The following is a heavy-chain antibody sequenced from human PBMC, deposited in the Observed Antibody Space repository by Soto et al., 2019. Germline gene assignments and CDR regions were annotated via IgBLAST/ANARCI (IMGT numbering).Heavy chain of an antibody. J-gene: IGHJ4*02. CDR2: IYHSGST. CDR1: GGSISSSNW. Sequence: SETLSLTCAVSGGSISSSNWWSWVRQPPGKGLEWIGEIYHSGSTNYNPSLKSRVTISVDKSKNQFSLKLSSVTAADTAVYYCARDLGSSSGYFDHWGQGTLVTVSS. D-gene: IGHD6-13*01. CDR3: ARDLGSSSGYFDH. V-gene: IGHV4-4*02.